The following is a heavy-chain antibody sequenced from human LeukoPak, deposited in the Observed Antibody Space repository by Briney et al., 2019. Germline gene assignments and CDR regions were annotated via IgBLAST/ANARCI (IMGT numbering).Heavy chain of an antibody. V-gene: IGHV4-38-2*02. Sequence: SETLSLTCTVSGYSISSGYYWGWIRQPPGKGLEWIGRIYTSGSTNYNPSLKSRVTISVDTSKNQFSLKLSSVAAADTAVYYCARSPYSNYYYYYYMDVWGKGTTVTVSS. CDR3: ARSPYSNYYYYYYMDV. CDR1: GYSISSGYY. CDR2: IYTSGST. D-gene: IGHD4-11*01. J-gene: IGHJ6*03.